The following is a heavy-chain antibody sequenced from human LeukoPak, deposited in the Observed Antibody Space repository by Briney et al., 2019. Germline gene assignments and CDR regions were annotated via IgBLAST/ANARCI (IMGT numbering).Heavy chain of an antibody. CDR2: ISSSSSYI. D-gene: IGHD6-13*01. V-gene: IGHV3-21*01. CDR3: ARDRGSSWYYYYYYYGMDV. CDR1: GFTFSSYS. J-gene: IGHJ6*02. Sequence: GGSLRLSCAASGFTFSSYSRNWVRQAPGKGLEWVSSISSSSSYIYYADSVKGRFTISRDNAKNSLYLQMNSLRAEDTAVYYCARDRGSSWYYYYYYYGMDVWGQGTTVTVSS.